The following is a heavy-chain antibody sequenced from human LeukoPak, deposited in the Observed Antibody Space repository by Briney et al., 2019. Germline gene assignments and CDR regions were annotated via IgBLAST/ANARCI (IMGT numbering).Heavy chain of an antibody. D-gene: IGHD2-2*01. CDR1: GYTITSYG. J-gene: IGHJ2*01. CDR2: ISAYNGNT. Sequence: ASVKVSCNASGYTITSYGFSWVRQPPGQGLERMGWISAYNGNTNYAQKLLGRLTMTTDTSTSTAYMELRSLRSDDTAVYYCAGVVVRYFDLWGRGTLVTVSS. CDR3: AGVVVRYFDL. V-gene: IGHV1-18*01.